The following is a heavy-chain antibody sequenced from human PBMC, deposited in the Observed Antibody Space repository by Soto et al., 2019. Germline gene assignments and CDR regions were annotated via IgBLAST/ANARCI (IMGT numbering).Heavy chain of an antibody. CDR3: ARDAGYYDSSGFDY. J-gene: IGHJ4*02. D-gene: IGHD3-22*01. CDR2: IYHSGST. CDR1: GGSISSGGYS. V-gene: IGHV4-30-2*01. Sequence: SETLSLTCAVSGGSISSGGYSWSWIRQPPGKGLEWIGYIYHSGSTYYNPSLKSRVTISVDRSKNQFSLKLSSVTAADTAVYYCARDAGYYDSSGFDYWGQGTLVTVSS.